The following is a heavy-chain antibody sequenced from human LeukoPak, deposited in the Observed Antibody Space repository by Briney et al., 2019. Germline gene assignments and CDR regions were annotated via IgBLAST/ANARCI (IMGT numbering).Heavy chain of an antibody. CDR3: ARFKREWLRSEYYFDY. CDR1: GFTFSDYY. Sequence: PGGSLRLSCAASGFTFSDYYMSLIRQAPGKGLEWVSYISSSSSYTNYADSVKGRFTISRDNAKNSLYLQMNSLRAEDTAVYYCARFKREWLRSEYYFDYWGQGTLVTVSS. V-gene: IGHV3-11*06. J-gene: IGHJ4*02. D-gene: IGHD5-12*01. CDR2: ISSSSSYT.